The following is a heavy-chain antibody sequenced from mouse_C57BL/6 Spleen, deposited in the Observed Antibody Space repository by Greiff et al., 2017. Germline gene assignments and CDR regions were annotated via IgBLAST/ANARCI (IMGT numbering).Heavy chain of an antibody. J-gene: IGHJ3*01. V-gene: IGHV2-6-1*01. CDR2: IWSDGGT. CDR1: GFSLTSYG. CDR3: ARHEDYGFAY. D-gene: IGHD2-4*01. Sequence: VQGVESGPGLVAPSQSLSITCTVSGFSLTSYGVHWVRQPPGKGLEWLVVIWSDGGTTYNSALKYRLSISKDKSKSEVFLKMNRCQTDDAAMYSCARHEDYGFAYWGQGTLLTVSA.